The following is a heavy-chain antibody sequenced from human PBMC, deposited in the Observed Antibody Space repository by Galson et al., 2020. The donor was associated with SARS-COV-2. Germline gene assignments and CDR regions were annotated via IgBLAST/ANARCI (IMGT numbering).Heavy chain of an antibody. Sequence: GGSLRLSCEASGFTFSSYKMNWVRQAPGKGLEWVSYISGGGSSIYYADSVKGRFTISRDNAKKSLYLQMNSLRAEDTAVYYCARVGIAAARDSYWGQGTLVTVSS. V-gene: IGHV3-48*03. J-gene: IGHJ4*02. CDR2: ISGGGSSI. CDR1: GFTFSSYK. CDR3: ARVGIAAARDSY. D-gene: IGHD6-25*01.